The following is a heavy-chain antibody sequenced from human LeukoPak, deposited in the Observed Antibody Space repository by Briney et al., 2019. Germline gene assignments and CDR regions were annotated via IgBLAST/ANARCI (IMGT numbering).Heavy chain of an antibody. V-gene: IGHV1-69*05. D-gene: IGHD3-10*01. CDR2: IIPIFGTA. J-gene: IGHJ4*02. Sequence: SVKVSCKASGGTFSSYAISWVRQAPGQGLEWMGRIIPIFGTANYAQKFQGRVTITTDESTSTAYMELSSLRSGDTAVYYCARGGETQYYYGSGRLDYWGQGTLVTVSS. CDR3: ARGGETQYYYGSGRLDY. CDR1: GGTFSSYA.